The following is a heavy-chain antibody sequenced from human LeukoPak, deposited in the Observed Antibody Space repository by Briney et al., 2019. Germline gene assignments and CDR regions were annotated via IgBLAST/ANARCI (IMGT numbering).Heavy chain of an antibody. D-gene: IGHD2-2*01. V-gene: IGHV3-23*01. J-gene: IGHJ4*02. CDR2: ISGSGGNT. Sequence: GGSLRLSCAASGFTFSSYSMNWVRQAPGKGLEWVSAISGSGGNTYYADSVKGRFTISRDNSKNTLFLQMNSLRAEDTAVYYCARNLGVIVPAAAFDYWGQGTLVTVSS. CDR1: GFTFSSYS. CDR3: ARNLGVIVPAAAFDY.